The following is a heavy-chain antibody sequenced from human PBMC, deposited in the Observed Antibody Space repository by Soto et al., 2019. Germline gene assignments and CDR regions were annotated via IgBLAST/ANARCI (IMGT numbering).Heavy chain of an antibody. D-gene: IGHD3-3*01. J-gene: IGHJ6*02. CDR2: IIPIFGTA. CDR3: ARANYDFWSGYEKNYGMDV. Sequence: QVQLVQSGAEVKKPGSSVKVSCKASGGTFSSYAISWVRQAPGQGLEWMGGIIPIFGTANYAQKFQGRVTITADESTSTAYMELSSLRSEDTAVYYCARANYDFWSGYEKNYGMDVWGQGTMVTVSS. CDR1: GGTFSSYA. V-gene: IGHV1-69*01.